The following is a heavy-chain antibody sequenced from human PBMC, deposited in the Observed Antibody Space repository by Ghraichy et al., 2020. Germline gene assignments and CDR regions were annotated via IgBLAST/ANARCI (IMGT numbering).Heavy chain of an antibody. CDR2: ISAYNGNT. Sequence: ASVKVSCKASGYTFTSYGISWVRQAPGQGLEWMGWISAYNGNTNYAQKLQGRVTMTTDTSTSTAYMELRSLRSDDTAVYYCARVLIAAAPWSYYYYYYMDVWGKGTTVTVSS. D-gene: IGHD6-13*01. J-gene: IGHJ6*03. V-gene: IGHV1-18*01. CDR3: ARVLIAAAPWSYYYYYYMDV. CDR1: GYTFTSYG.